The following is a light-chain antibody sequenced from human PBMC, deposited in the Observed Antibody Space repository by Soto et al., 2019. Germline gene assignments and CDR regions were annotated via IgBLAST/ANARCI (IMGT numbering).Light chain of an antibody. Sequence: QSVLTQPRSVSGSPGQSVTISCTGTSSDVGGYNHVSWYQQHPGKAPKLIIYDVSTRPSGVTDRFSGSKSGNTASLTISGLQAEDEADYYCCSHAGSSVVFGTGTKVTVL. V-gene: IGLV2-11*01. CDR1: SSDVGGYNH. CDR3: CSHAGSSVV. CDR2: DVS. J-gene: IGLJ1*01.